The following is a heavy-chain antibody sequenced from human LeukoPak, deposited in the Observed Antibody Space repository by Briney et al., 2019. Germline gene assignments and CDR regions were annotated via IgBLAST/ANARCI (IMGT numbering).Heavy chain of an antibody. CDR1: GYSFTSYW. D-gene: IGHD3-10*01. Sequence: GESLKISCKGSGYSFTSYWIGWVRQMPGKGLEWIGIIYPGDSDTRYSPSFQGQVTISADKSISTAYLQWSSLKASDTAMYYCARSMVRALDNDYYYGMDVWGQGTTVTVSS. J-gene: IGHJ6*02. CDR2: IYPGDSDT. V-gene: IGHV5-51*01. CDR3: ARSMVRALDNDYYYGMDV.